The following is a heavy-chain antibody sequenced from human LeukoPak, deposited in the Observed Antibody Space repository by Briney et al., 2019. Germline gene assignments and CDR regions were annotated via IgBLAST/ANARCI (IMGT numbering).Heavy chain of an antibody. D-gene: IGHD3-16*02. V-gene: IGHV4-34*01. CDR3: VRGTYYDYVWGSYRDPAFDY. CDR2: INHSGST. J-gene: IGHJ4*02. CDR1: GGSFSGYY. Sequence: PSETLSLTCAVYGGSFSGYYWSWIRQPPGKGLEWIGEINHSGSTNYNPSLKSRVTISVDTSKNQFSLKLSSVTAADTAVYYCVRGTYYDYVWGSYRDPAFDYWGQGTLVTVSS.